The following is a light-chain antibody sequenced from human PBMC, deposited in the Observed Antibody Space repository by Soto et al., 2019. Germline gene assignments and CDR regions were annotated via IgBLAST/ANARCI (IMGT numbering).Light chain of an antibody. CDR1: QSVGSNY. CDR2: GAS. Sequence: ETVLTQSPGTLSLSPGETATLSCRASQSVGSNYLAWYQRKPGQAPRLLIYGASSRATGISDRFSGSGSGTDFTLTISRLEPEDFAVYLCQQSGNSPWTFGQGTKVEIK. CDR3: QQSGNSPWT. J-gene: IGKJ1*01. V-gene: IGKV3-20*01.